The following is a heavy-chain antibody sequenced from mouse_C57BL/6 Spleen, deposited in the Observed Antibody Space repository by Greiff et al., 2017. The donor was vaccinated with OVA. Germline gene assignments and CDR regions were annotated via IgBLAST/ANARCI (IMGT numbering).Heavy chain of an antibody. V-gene: IGHV1-50*01. CDR1: GYTFTSYW. CDR2: IDPSDSYT. Sequence: QVQLQQPGAELVKPGASVKLSCKASGYTFTSYWMQWVKQRPGQGLEWIGEIDPSDSYTNYNQKFNGNATLTVDTSSRTAYMQLSSLTSEDSAVYYCARGLRWNFDYWGQGTTLTVSS. CDR3: ARGLRWNFDY. D-gene: IGHD1-1*01. J-gene: IGHJ2*01.